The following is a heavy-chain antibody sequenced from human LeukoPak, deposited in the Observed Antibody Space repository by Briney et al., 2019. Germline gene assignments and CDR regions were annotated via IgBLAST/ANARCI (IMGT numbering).Heavy chain of an antibody. CDR3: VRADRSDYYSAPNAFDI. CDR2: IDYSGST. D-gene: IGHD3-22*01. Sequence: SETLSLTCTVSGGSISSHFWSWIRQSPEKGLEWIGHIDYSGSTNSNPSLKSRVTMSVDTSKNQFSLRLSSVTAADTAVYFCVRADRSDYYSAPNAFDIWGQGTMVAVSS. J-gene: IGHJ3*02. V-gene: IGHV4-59*11. CDR1: GGSISSHF.